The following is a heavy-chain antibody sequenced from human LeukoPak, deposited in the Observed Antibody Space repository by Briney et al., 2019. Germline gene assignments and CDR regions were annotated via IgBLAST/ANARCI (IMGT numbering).Heavy chain of an antibody. CDR2: ISYDGSNK. Sequence: PGGSLRLSCAASGFTFSSYAMHWVRQAPGKGLEWVAVISYDGSNKYYADSVKGRFTISRDNSKNTLYLQMNSLRAEDTAVYYCVKGCPRSAFDIWGQGTMVTVSS. CDR3: VKGCPRSAFDI. D-gene: IGHD4/OR15-4a*01. CDR1: GFTFSSYA. V-gene: IGHV3-30-3*01. J-gene: IGHJ3*02.